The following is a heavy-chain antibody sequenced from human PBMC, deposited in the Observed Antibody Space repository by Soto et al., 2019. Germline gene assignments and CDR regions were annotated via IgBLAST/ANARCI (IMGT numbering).Heavy chain of an antibody. Sequence: QPGGSLRLSCAASGFTFSSYWMSWVRQAPGKGLEWVSYISSSSSTIYYADSVKGRFTISRDNAKNSLYLQMNSLRAEDTAVYYCARDSDFDWLFPDYWGQGTLVTVSS. D-gene: IGHD3-9*01. CDR3: ARDSDFDWLFPDY. CDR1: GFTFSSYW. CDR2: ISSSSSTI. V-gene: IGHV3-48*01. J-gene: IGHJ4*02.